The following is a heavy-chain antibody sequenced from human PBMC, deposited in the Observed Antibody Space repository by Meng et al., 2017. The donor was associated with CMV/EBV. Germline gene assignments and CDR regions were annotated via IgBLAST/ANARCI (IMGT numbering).Heavy chain of an antibody. V-gene: IGHV4-39*07. CDR3: ARDGINIVVVPAAMISYYFDY. CDR1: GGSISSSSYY. J-gene: IGHJ4*02. Sequence: SETLSPTCTVSGGSISSSSYYWGWIRQPPGKGLEWIGSIYYSGSTYYNPSLKSRVTISVDTSKNQFSLKLNSVTAADTAVYYCARDGINIVVVPAAMISYYFDYWGQGTLVTSPQ. D-gene: IGHD2-2*01. CDR2: IYYSGST.